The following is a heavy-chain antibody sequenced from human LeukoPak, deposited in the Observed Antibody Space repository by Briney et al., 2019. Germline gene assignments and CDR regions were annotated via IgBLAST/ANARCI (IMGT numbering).Heavy chain of an antibody. CDR3: ARDMEYGDLYLFDY. V-gene: IGHV3-33*01. J-gene: IGHJ4*02. CDR1: GFTFSSYG. CDR2: IWYDGSNK. Sequence: GGSLRLSCAASGFTFSSYGMHWVRQAPGKGLEWVAVIWYDGSNKYYADSVKGRFTISRDNSKNTLYLQMNSLRAEDTAVYYCARDMEYGDLYLFDYWGQGTLVTASS. D-gene: IGHD4-17*01.